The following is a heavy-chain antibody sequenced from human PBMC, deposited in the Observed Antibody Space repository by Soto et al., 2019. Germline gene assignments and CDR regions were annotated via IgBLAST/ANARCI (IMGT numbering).Heavy chain of an antibody. V-gene: IGHV3-30-3*01. D-gene: IGHD3-22*01. J-gene: IGHJ4*02. CDR3: ARGDAIDHHDRSAAY. Sequence: QVQLVESGGGVAQPGRSLRLSCAASGLTFSNYAFHWVRQAPDKGLEWVSLISYDGSNKYYAGSVKGRFTISRDNSKNTVSLQMNSLRVDDAAVYFCARGDAIDHHDRSAAYWGQGILVTVSS. CDR2: ISYDGSNK. CDR1: GLTFSNYA.